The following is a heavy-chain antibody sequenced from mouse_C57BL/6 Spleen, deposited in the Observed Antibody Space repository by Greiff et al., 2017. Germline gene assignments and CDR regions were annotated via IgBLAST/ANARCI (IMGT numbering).Heavy chain of an antibody. V-gene: IGHV1-54*01. D-gene: IGHD2-4*01. CDR3: ARDDYDALDY. Sequence: QVQLQQSGAELVRPGTSVKVSCKASGYAFTNYLIEWVKQRPGQGLEWIGVINPGSGGTNYNEKFKGKATLTADKSSSTAYMQLSSLTSEDSAVYFCARDDYDALDYWGQGTTLTVSS. CDR1: GYAFTNYL. J-gene: IGHJ2*01. CDR2: INPGSGGT.